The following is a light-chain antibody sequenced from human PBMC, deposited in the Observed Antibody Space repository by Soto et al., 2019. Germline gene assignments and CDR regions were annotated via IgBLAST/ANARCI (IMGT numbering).Light chain of an antibody. J-gene: IGLJ2*01. CDR1: SSDVGGYNY. CDR2: DVS. CDR3: SSYTSSSTSVI. V-gene: IGLV2-14*01. Sequence: QSALTQPASVSGSPGQSITISCTGTSSDVGGYNYVSWYQQDPGKAPKLMIYDVSNRPSGVSNRFSGYKSGNTASLTISGLQAEDEADYYCSSYTSSSTSVIFGGGTKVTVL.